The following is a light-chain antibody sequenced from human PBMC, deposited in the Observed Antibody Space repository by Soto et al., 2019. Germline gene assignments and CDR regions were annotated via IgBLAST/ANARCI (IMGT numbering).Light chain of an antibody. Sequence: QSALTQPPSASGSPGQSVTISCIGTSSDVGGYNYVSWYQQHPGKAPKLMIYEVTERPSGVPDRFSGSKSGNTASLTVSGLQAEDEADYYCCSYTGSNNRMFGGGTKLTVL. V-gene: IGLV2-8*01. CDR2: EVT. CDR3: CSYTGSNNRM. J-gene: IGLJ3*02. CDR1: SSDVGGYNY.